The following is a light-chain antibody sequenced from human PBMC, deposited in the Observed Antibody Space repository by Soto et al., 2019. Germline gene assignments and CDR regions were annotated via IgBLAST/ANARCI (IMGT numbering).Light chain of an antibody. J-gene: IGKJ5*01. CDR1: QSVSINY. V-gene: IGKV3D-20*02. CDR2: GAS. Sequence: EIVLTQSPGTLSLSPGETATLSCRASQSVSINYLAWYQQKPGQAPRLLIYGASGRATGIPARFSGSGSGTDFTLTISSLEPEDFAVYYCQQRSNWPPSTFGQGTRLEIK. CDR3: QQRSNWPPST.